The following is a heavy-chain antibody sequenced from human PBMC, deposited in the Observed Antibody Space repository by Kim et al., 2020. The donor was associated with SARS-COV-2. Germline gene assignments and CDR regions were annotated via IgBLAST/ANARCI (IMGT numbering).Heavy chain of an antibody. Sequence: GGSLRLSCAASGVSLNNYAMSWVRQAPGKGLEWVSAISASTGNTYYADSVKGRFTISRDSSGNTLYLQMNSLRAEDTAVYYCARRGQLLYLDFWGQGTLV. J-gene: IGHJ4*02. CDR3: ARRGQLLYLDF. V-gene: IGHV3-23*01. CDR2: ISASTGNT. CDR1: GVSLNNYA. D-gene: IGHD2-21*01.